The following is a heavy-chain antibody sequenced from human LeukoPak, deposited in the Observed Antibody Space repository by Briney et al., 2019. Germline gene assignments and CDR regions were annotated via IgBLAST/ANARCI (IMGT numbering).Heavy chain of an antibody. Sequence: SETLSLTCSVSGGSIRSYFWSWIRQPAGKGLEWIGYIDDSGNTKYNPSLKNRVTMSVDTSKTQLSLNLRSVTAADTAVYFCARETDYYGCFDYWGQGTLVTVSS. CDR3: ARETDYYGCFDY. CDR2: IDDSGNT. D-gene: IGHD3-10*01. CDR1: GGSIRSYF. J-gene: IGHJ4*02. V-gene: IGHV4-59*01.